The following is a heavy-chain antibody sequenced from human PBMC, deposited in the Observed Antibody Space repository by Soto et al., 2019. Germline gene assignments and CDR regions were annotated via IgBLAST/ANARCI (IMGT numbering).Heavy chain of an antibody. D-gene: IGHD3-16*01. Sequence: SETLSLTCAVAGGAITSSGYSWTWIRQRPGKGLERIGYIYHTGTTYYNPSRKRRLTISLDRCKNRFSRKLTSVTAADTAVYFCARELLTIRGAGGMDGWGRGTTFSVSS. CDR1: GGAITSSGYS. CDR2: IYHTGTT. CDR3: ARELLTIRGAGGMDG. V-gene: IGHV4-30-2*01. J-gene: IGHJ6*04.